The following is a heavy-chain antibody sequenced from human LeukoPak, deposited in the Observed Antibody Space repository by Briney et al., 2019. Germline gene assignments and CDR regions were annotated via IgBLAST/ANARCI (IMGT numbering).Heavy chain of an antibody. CDR3: TTDGGRKSRPYHFDY. CDR2: IRSNTDGGTT. J-gene: IGHJ4*02. Sequence: GGSLRLSCAASGFTFSNAWMNWVRQAPGKGLEWVGRIRSNTDGGTTDYAAPVKGRFTFSRDDSNNTLYLQMDSLKTEDTAVYFCTTDGGRKSRPYHFDYWGQGTLVTVSS. CDR1: GFTFSNAW. D-gene: IGHD3-16*01. V-gene: IGHV3-15*01.